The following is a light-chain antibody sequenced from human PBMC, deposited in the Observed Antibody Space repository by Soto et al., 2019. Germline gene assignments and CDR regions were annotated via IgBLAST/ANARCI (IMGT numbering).Light chain of an antibody. J-gene: IGKJ2*01. CDR3: QQYNSYSYT. Sequence: EIVMTQSPATLSVSPGERATLSCRASQSVSSKLAWFQQKPGQAPSLLFYGVSTRATGVPVRFSGSGSGTEFTLTINSLQSEDFAVYYCQQYNSYSYTFGQGTKLEIK. CDR2: GVS. V-gene: IGKV3-15*01. CDR1: QSVSSK.